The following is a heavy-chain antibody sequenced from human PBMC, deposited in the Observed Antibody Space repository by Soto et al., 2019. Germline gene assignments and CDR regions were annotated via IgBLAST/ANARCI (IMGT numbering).Heavy chain of an antibody. CDR2: ISSSGGST. CDR1: GFTFSSYA. J-gene: IGHJ6*02. CDR3: AKDPHSYYDILTCYLYYYYYGMDV. D-gene: IGHD3-9*01. V-gene: IGHV3-23*01. Sequence: GGSLRLSCAASGFTFSSYAMRWVRQAPGKGLEWVSAISSSGGSTYSADPVKGRFTISRENSKTTLYLQMNSLRAEDTAVYYCAKDPHSYYDILTCYLYYYYYGMDVWGQGTTVTVSS.